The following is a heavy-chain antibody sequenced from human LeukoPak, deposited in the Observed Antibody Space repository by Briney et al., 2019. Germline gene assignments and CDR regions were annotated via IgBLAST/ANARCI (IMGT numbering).Heavy chain of an antibody. CDR3: ARVSDITMVRGVIITKGSDDAFDI. D-gene: IGHD3-10*01. CDR2: LNPNSGGT. CDR1: GYTFTGYY. Sequence: ASVKVSCKASGYTFTGYYIHWVRQAPGQGLEWMGWLNPNSGGTNYAQKFQGRVTMTGDTSISTAYMELSRLRSDDTAVYYCARVSDITMVRGVIITKGSDDAFDIWGQGTMVTVSS. J-gene: IGHJ3*02. V-gene: IGHV1-2*02.